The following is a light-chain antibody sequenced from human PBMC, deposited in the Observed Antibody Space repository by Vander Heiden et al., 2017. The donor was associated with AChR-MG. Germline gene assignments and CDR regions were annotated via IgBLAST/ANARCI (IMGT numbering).Light chain of an antibody. CDR3: QSYDSSLSVV. V-gene: IGLV1-40*01. CDR1: SSNIGGHYD. J-gene: IGLJ2*01. CDR2: GNT. Sequence: QSVLTPPPSVSGAPGQRVTISCTGSSSNIGGHYDVHWYQQLPGTAPKLLIYGNTNRPSGVPDRFSGSKSGTSASLAITGLQAEDEADYYCQSYDSSLSVVFGGGTKLTVL.